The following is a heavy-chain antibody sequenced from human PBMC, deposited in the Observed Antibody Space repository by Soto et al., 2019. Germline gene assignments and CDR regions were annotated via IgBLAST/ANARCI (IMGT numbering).Heavy chain of an antibody. Sequence: EVQLLESGGGLVQPGGSLRLSCAASGFTFSSYAMSWVRQAPGKGLEWVSAISGSGGSTYYADSVKGRFTISRDNSKNTLDQQMNSLRAEDTAVYYCAKASSGWYERFDYWGQGTLVTVSS. V-gene: IGHV3-23*01. CDR3: AKASSGWYERFDY. D-gene: IGHD6-19*01. CDR1: GFTFSSYA. J-gene: IGHJ4*02. CDR2: ISGSGGST.